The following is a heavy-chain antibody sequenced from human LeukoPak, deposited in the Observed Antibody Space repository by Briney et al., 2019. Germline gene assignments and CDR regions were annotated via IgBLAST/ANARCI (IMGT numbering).Heavy chain of an antibody. J-gene: IGHJ6*03. V-gene: IGHV3-33*06. CDR2: IWYDGSNK. D-gene: IGHD3-22*01. CDR1: GFTFSSYG. Sequence: QPGRSLRLSCAASGFTFSSYGMHWVRQAPGKGLEWVAVIWYDGSNKYYADSVKGRFTISRDNSKNTLYLQMNSLRAEDTAVNYCAKDSADYYDSSGYFRFYYYYYYMDVWGKGTTVTFSS. CDR3: AKDSADYYDSSGYFRFYYYYYYMDV.